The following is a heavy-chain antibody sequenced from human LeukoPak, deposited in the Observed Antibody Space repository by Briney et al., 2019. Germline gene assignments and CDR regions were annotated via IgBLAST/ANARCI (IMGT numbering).Heavy chain of an antibody. CDR3: ARSPGDYYDILTGYYTPDY. CDR1: GGSFSGYY. CDR2: INHSGST. D-gene: IGHD3-9*01. V-gene: IGHV4-34*01. J-gene: IGHJ4*02. Sequence: SETLSLTCAVYGGSFSGYYWSWIRQPPGNGLEWIGEINHSGSTNYNPSLMSRVTISVDTSKNQFSLKLSSVTAADTAVYYCARSPGDYYDILTGYYTPDYWGQGTLVTVSS.